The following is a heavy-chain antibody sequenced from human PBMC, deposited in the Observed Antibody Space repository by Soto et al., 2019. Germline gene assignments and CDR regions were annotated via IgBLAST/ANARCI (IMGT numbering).Heavy chain of an antibody. CDR1: GGSISSGGYS. D-gene: IGHD5-18*01. V-gene: IGHV4-30-2*01. CDR3: ARTRGRQRGYSYGFVY. CDR2: IYHSGST. Sequence: QLQLQESGSGLVKPSQTLSLTCAVSGGSISSGGYSWSWIRQPPGKGLEWIGYIYHSGSTYYNPSLKSRVTISVDRSKNQFSLKLSSVTAADTAVYYCARTRGRQRGYSYGFVYWGQGTLVTVSS. J-gene: IGHJ4*02.